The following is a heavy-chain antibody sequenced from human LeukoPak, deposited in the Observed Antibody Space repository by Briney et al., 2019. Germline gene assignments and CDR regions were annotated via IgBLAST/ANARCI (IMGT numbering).Heavy chain of an antibody. D-gene: IGHD2-15*01. J-gene: IGHJ4*02. CDR2: ISAYNGNT. Sequence: ASVKVSCKASGYTFTSYGISWVRQAPGQGLEWMGWISAYNGNTNYAQKLQGRVTMTTDTSTSTAYMELRSLRSDDTAVYYCARSYCSGGSCYSSTDYWGQGTLVTVSS. V-gene: IGHV1-18*01. CDR1: GYTFTSYG. CDR3: ARSYCSGGSCYSSTDY.